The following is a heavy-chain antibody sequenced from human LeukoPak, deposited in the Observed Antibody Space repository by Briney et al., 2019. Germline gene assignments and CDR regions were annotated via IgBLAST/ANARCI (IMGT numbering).Heavy chain of an antibody. D-gene: IGHD2-8*01. CDR1: GGSISSHY. CDR2: IYYSGST. V-gene: IGHV4-59*11. Sequence: PSGTLSLTCTVSGGSISSHYWSWIRQPPGKGLEWIGYIYYSGSTNYNPSLKSRVTISVDTSKNQFSLKLSSVTAADTAVYYCARNRGYCTNGVCYRRDYYYYYMDVWGKGTTVTVSS. CDR3: ARNRGYCTNGVCYRRDYYYYYMDV. J-gene: IGHJ6*03.